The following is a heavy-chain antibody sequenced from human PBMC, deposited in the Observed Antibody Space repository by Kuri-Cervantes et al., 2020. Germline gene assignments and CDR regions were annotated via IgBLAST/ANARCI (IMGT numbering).Heavy chain of an antibody. CDR1: GGSISSYY. V-gene: IGHV4-59*01. J-gene: IGHJ2*01. CDR3: ARSGYYNYWYFDL. Sequence: SETLSLTCTVSGGSISSYYWSWIRQPPGKGLEWIGYIYYSGSTNYNPSLKSRVTISVDKSKNQFSLKLSSVTAADTAVYYCARSGYYNYWYFDLWGRGTLVTVSS. D-gene: IGHD3-3*01. CDR2: IYYSGST.